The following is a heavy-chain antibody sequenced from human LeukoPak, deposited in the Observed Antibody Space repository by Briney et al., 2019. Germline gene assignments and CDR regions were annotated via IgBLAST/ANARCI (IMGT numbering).Heavy chain of an antibody. Sequence: SETLSLTCTVSGGSISSSSYYWGWIRQPPGKGLEWIGSIYYSGSTYYNPSLKSRVTISVDTSKNQFSLKLSSVTAADTAVYYCARARKQYYYDSSGYPNWFDPWGQGTLVTVSS. J-gene: IGHJ5*02. CDR3: ARARKQYYYDSSGYPNWFDP. D-gene: IGHD3-22*01. V-gene: IGHV4-39*07. CDR1: GGSISSSSYY. CDR2: IYYSGST.